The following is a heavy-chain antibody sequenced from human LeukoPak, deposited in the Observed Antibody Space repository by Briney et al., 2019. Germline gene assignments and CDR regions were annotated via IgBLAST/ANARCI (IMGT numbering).Heavy chain of an antibody. V-gene: IGHV3-30-3*01. CDR3: ARDLPQWLDSTGIDY. D-gene: IGHD6-19*01. Sequence: GRSLRLSCAASGFTFSSYAMHWVRQAPGKGLEWVAVISYDGSNKYYADSVKGRFTISRDNAKNSLYLQMNSLRDEDTAVYYCARDLPQWLDSTGIDYWGQGTLVTVSS. CDR2: ISYDGSNK. J-gene: IGHJ4*02. CDR1: GFTFSSYA.